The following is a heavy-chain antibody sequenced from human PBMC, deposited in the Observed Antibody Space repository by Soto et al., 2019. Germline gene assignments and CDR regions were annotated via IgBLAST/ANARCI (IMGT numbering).Heavy chain of an antibody. Sequence: SVTVSCKSSGYTFTSYDINWVRQATGQGLEWMGWMNPNSGNTGYAQKFQGRVTMTRNTSISTAYMELSSLRSEDTAVYYCASGLYSSGPAFDIWGQGTMVTVSS. CDR2: MNPNSGNT. V-gene: IGHV1-8*01. CDR3: ASGLYSSGPAFDI. J-gene: IGHJ3*02. D-gene: IGHD6-19*01. CDR1: GYTFTSYD.